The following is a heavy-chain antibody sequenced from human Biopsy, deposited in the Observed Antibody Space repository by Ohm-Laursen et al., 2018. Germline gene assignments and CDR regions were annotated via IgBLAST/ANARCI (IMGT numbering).Heavy chain of an antibody. CDR2: MNPDSGNT. CDR1: GYTLTSYE. CDR3: ARADPPLFYYGSGSSNWFDP. Sequence: GASVKVSCKTSGYTLTSYEINWVRQATGQGLEWMGWMNPDSGNTGYAQNFQGRVTMTRNTSISTAYMELSSLRSEDTAVYFCARADPPLFYYGSGSSNWFDPWGQGTLVIVSS. J-gene: IGHJ5*02. D-gene: IGHD3-10*01. V-gene: IGHV1-8*01.